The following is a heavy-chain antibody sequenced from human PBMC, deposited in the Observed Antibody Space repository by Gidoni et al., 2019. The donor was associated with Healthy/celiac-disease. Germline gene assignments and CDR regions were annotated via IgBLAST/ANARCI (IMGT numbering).Heavy chain of an antibody. J-gene: IGHJ3*02. CDR3: ARTPKTWIAAFDI. CDR2: INHSGST. V-gene: IGHV4-34*01. Sequence: QVQLQQWGAGLLKPSETLSLTCAVYGGSFSGYYWSWIRQPPGKGLEWIGEINHSGSTNYNPSLKSRVTISVDTSKNQFSLKLSSVTAADTAVYYCARTPKTWIAAFDIWGQGTMVTVSS. CDR1: GGSFSGYY. D-gene: IGHD2-21*01.